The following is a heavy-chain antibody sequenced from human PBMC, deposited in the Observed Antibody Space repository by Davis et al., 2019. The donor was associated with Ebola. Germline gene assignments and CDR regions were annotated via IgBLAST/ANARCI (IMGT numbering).Heavy chain of an antibody. CDR2: IDPSDSYT. CDR1: GYRFTDYW. CDR3: ARHFWGL. J-gene: IGHJ4*02. D-gene: IGHD3-3*02. V-gene: IGHV5-10-1*01. Sequence: PGGSLRLSCQGSGYRFTDYWIGWVRQMPGKGLEWMGRIDPSDSYTNYSPSFQGHVTISADKSISTAYLQWSSLKASDTAMYYCARHFWGLWGQGTLVTVSS.